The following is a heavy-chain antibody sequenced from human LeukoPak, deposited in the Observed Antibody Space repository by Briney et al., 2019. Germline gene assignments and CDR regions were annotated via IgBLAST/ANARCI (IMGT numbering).Heavy chain of an antibody. CDR1: GFTVSSNY. D-gene: IGHD3-10*01. J-gene: IGHJ4*02. CDR3: ARNGTYYYGSGSYLIDY. V-gene: IGHV3-66*01. CDR2: IYSGGST. Sequence: PGGSLRLSCAASGFTVSSNYMSWVRQAPGKGLEWVSVIYSGGSTYYADSVKGRFTISRDNSKNTLYLQMNSLRAEDTAVYYCARNGTYYYGSGSYLIDYWGQGTLVTASS.